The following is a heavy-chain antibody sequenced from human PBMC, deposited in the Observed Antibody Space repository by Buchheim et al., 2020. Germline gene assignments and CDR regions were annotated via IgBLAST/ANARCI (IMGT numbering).Heavy chain of an antibody. CDR2: ISYDRSNR. V-gene: IGHV3-30*04. J-gene: IGHJ6*02. CDR3: ARDLFEDYYGSGSYEGMDV. D-gene: IGHD3-10*01. Sequence: QVQLVESGGGVVQPGRSLRLSCAASGFTFSIYAMHWVRQAPGKGLEWVAVISYDRSNRYYADSVKGRFTISRDNSTNTLYLQINSLRAEDTAVYYCARDLFEDYYGSGSYEGMDVWGQGTT. CDR1: GFTFSIYA.